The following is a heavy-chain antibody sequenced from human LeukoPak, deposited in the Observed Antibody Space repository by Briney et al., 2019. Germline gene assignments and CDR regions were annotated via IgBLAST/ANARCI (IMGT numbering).Heavy chain of an antibody. J-gene: IGHJ4*02. CDR3: ASPSGYSSGCFDY. Sequence: GGSLRLSCAASGFTFSDFYMSWVRQAPGKGLEWVAVISYDGSNKYYVDSVKGRFTISRDNSKNTLYLQMNSLRAEDTAVYYCASPSGYSSGCFDYWGQGTLVTVFS. CDR1: GFTFSDFY. CDR2: ISYDGSNK. V-gene: IGHV3-30-3*01. D-gene: IGHD6-19*01.